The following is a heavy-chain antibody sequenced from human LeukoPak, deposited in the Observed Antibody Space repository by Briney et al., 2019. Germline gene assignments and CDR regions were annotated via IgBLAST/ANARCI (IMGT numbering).Heavy chain of an antibody. CDR3: ARGGRDGYNSD. V-gene: IGHV4-59*01. Sequence: LETLSLTCTVSGGSISSYYWSWIRQPPGKGLEWIGYIYYSGSTNYNPSLKSRVTISVDTSKNQFSLKLSSVTAADTAVYYCARGGRDGYNSDWGQGTLVTVSS. D-gene: IGHD5-24*01. CDR1: GGSISSYY. CDR2: IYYSGST. J-gene: IGHJ4*02.